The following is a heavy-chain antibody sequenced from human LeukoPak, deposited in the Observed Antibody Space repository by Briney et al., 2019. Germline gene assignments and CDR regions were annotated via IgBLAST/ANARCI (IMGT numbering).Heavy chain of an antibody. J-gene: IGHJ4*02. D-gene: IGHD3-22*01. Sequence: GGSLRLSCAASGFTFSSYSMNWVRQAPGKGLEWVGRSRNKANSYTTEYAASVKGRFTISRDDSKNSLYLQMNSLKTEETAVYYCVGSSGYYYGFDYWGQGTMVTVSS. CDR3: VGSSGYYYGFDY. CDR1: GFTFSSYS. CDR2: SRNKANSYTT. V-gene: IGHV3-72*01.